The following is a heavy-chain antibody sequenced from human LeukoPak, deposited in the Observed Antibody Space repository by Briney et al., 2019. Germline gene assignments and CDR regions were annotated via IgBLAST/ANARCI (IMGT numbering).Heavy chain of an antibody. Sequence: ASVKVSCKASGYTFTSYDINWVRQVTGQGLEWMGWMNPNSGNTGYAQKFQGRVTMTRNTSISTAYMELSSLRSEDTAVYYCARGGVLLWFGELLSPLFDYWGQGTLVTVSS. CDR1: GYTFTSYD. CDR3: ARGGVLLWFGELLSPLFDY. D-gene: IGHD3-10*01. J-gene: IGHJ4*02. V-gene: IGHV1-8*01. CDR2: MNPNSGNT.